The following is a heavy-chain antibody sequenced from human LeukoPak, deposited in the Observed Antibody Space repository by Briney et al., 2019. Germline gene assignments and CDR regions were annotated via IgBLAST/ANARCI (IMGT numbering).Heavy chain of an antibody. CDR1: GFTFSSYW. Sequence: PGGSLGLSCAASGFTFSSYWMSWVRQAPGKGLEWVANIKQDGSEKYYVDSVRGRFTTSRDNAKHSLYLQMNSLRAEDTAVYYCARKNGLDYWGQGTLVTVSS. CDR3: ARKNGLDY. J-gene: IGHJ4*02. CDR2: IKQDGSEK. V-gene: IGHV3-7*01.